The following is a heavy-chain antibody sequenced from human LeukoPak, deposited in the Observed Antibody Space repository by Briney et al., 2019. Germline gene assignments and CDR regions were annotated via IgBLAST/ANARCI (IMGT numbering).Heavy chain of an antibody. CDR2: INHSGST. J-gene: IGHJ4*02. Sequence: PSETLSLTCAVYGGSFSGYYWSWIRQPPGKGLEWIGEINHSGSTNYNPSLKSRVTISVDTSKNQFSLKLSSVTAADTAVYYCARERVAAAGDFDYWGQGTLVTVSS. V-gene: IGHV4-34*01. D-gene: IGHD6-13*01. CDR3: ARERVAAAGDFDY. CDR1: GGSFSGYY.